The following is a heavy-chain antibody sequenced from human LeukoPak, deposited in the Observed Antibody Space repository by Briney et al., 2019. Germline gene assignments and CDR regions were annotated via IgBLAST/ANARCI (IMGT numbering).Heavy chain of an antibody. J-gene: IGHJ4*02. CDR3: AKQSSGPSFDY. Sequence: GESLKISCKGSGYSFTSYWIAWVRQMPGQGLEWMGIIYPGDSDTRYSPSFQGQVTISADKSISTAYLQWSSLKASDAAMYYCAKQSSGPSFDYWGQGTLVTVSS. V-gene: IGHV5-51*01. CDR1: GYSFTSYW. CDR2: IYPGDSDT.